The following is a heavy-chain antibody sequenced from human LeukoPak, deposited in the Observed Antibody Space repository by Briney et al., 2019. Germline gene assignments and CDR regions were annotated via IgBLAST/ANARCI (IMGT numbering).Heavy chain of an antibody. D-gene: IGHD2-21*01. J-gene: IGHJ3*02. Sequence: SETLSLTCTVSGGSISTSNYYWGWIRQPPGKGLEWIGNIFYSGSTYYSPSLKSRVTISVDTSKNQFSLKLSSVTAADTAVYYCARTYSNAFDIWGQGTMVTVSS. CDR1: GGSISTSNYY. CDR3: ARTYSNAFDI. V-gene: IGHV4-39*07. CDR2: IFYSGST.